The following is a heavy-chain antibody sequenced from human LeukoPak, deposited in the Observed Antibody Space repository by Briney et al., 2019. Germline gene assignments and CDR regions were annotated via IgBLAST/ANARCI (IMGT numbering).Heavy chain of an antibody. J-gene: IGHJ4*02. CDR3: ARLDYGEDLDY. CDR1: GYTFTGYY. CDR2: INPNSGGT. V-gene: IGHV1-2*06. D-gene: IGHD4-17*01. Sequence: ASVKVSCKASGYTFTGYYMHWVRQAPGQGLEWMGRINPNSGGTNYAQKFQGRATMTRDTSISTAYMELSRLRSDDTAVYYCARLDYGEDLDYWGQGTLVTVSS.